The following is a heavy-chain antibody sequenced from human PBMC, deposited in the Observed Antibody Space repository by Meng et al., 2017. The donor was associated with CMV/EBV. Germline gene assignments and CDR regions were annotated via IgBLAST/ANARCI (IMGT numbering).Heavy chain of an antibody. CDR2: IDPSDSYT. J-gene: IGHJ4*02. D-gene: IGHD1-14*01. CDR1: GYSFTNYW. Sequence: GESLKISCKGSGYSFTNYWISWVHQMPGKGLEWMGTIDPSDSYTNYSPSFQGHVTISADKSNSTAYLQWSSLKASDTAMYYCAVGWYFDFDYWGQGTLVTVSS. CDR3: AVGWYFDFDY. V-gene: IGHV5-10-1*01.